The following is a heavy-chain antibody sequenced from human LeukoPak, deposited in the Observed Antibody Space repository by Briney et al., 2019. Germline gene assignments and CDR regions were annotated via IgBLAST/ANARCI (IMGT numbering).Heavy chain of an antibody. CDR1: GGSISSGGYY. J-gene: IGHJ4*02. V-gene: IGHV4-31*03. D-gene: IGHD3-22*01. Sequence: SETLSLTCTVSGGSISSGGYYWSWIRQHPGKGLEWIGYIYYSRSTYYNPSLKSRVTISVDTSKNQFSLKLSSVTAADTAVYYCARDNYYDSSGAIDYWGQGTLVTVSS. CDR2: IYYSRST. CDR3: ARDNYYDSSGAIDY.